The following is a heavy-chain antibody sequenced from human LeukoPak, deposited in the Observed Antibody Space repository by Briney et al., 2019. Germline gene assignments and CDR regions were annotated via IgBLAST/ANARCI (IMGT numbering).Heavy chain of an antibody. D-gene: IGHD4-17*01. CDR2: ISAYNGNT. Sequence: ASVKVSCKASGYTFTSYGISWVRQAPGHGREWMGWISAYNGNTNYAQKLQGRVTMTTDTSTSTAYMELRSLRSDDTAVYCCARCGDYNSFEWFDPWGQGTLVSVSS. J-gene: IGHJ5*02. CDR3: ARCGDYNSFEWFDP. V-gene: IGHV1-18*01. CDR1: GYTFTSYG.